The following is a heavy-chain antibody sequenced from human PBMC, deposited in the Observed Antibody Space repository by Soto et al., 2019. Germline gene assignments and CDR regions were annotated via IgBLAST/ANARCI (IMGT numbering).Heavy chain of an antibody. Sequence: EVQLLESGGGLVQTGGSLRLSCAASGFSFSSYAMVWVRQAPGKGLEWVSVISARGGSLYFADSVKGRFTSSRDNSKNVLSLEMNSLRAEDTATYFCAKSSIEYSASVDNWGQGTLVVVSS. CDR1: GFSFSSYA. V-gene: IGHV3-23*01. J-gene: IGHJ4*02. D-gene: IGHD5-12*01. CDR2: ISARGGSL. CDR3: AKSSIEYSASVDN.